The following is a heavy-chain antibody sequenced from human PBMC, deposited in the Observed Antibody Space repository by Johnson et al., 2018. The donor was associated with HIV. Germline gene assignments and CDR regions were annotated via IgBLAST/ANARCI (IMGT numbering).Heavy chain of an antibody. CDR2: ISSNGGIT. V-gene: IGHV3-64*01. CDR1: GFTFSAYA. J-gene: IGHJ3*02. Sequence: MQLVESGGGLVQPGGSLRLSCAASGFTFSAYAMHWVRQAPGKGLEYVSSISSNGGITYYANSVKGRFTISRDNSKNTLFLQLCSLRAEDMAVYYCARVGDGNNKNAFDIWGQGTMVTVSS. CDR3: ARVGDGNNKNAFDI. D-gene: IGHD5-24*01.